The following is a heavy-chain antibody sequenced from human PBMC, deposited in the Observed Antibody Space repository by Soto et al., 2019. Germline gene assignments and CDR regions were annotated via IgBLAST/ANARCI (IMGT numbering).Heavy chain of an antibody. CDR1: GFTFSSYG. V-gene: IGHV3-33*01. J-gene: IGHJ4*02. CDR3: ARSGNLGYCTNGVCPPFDY. Sequence: QVQLVESGGGVVQPGRSLRLSCAASGFTFSSYGMHWVRQAPGKGLEWVAVIWYDGSNKYYADSVKGRFTISRDNSKNTLYLQMNSLRAEDTAVYYCARSGNLGYCTNGVCPPFDYWGQVTLVNVSS. CDR2: IWYDGSNK. D-gene: IGHD2-8*01.